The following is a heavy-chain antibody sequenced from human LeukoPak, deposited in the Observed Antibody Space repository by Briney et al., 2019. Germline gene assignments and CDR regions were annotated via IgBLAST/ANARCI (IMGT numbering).Heavy chain of an antibody. D-gene: IGHD2-21*02. CDR3: ASANCAGDCYISAY. CDR2: ISGSGGST. Sequence: GGSLRLSCAGSGFTFSSSAMSWVRQAPVKGLEWVSAISGSGGSTYYADSVKGRFTLSRDNSKNTLYLQMNSLRAEDTAVYYCASANCAGDCYISAYWGQGTLVTVSS. CDR1: GFTFSSSA. J-gene: IGHJ4*02. V-gene: IGHV3-23*01.